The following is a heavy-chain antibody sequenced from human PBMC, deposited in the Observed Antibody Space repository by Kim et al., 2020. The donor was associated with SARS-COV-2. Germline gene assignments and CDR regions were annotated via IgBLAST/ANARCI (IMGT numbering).Heavy chain of an antibody. Sequence: STYYNPSLKSRVTISVDTSRNQFSLKLASVTAADPAVYYCARRTEAGGYFDFWGQGSPVTVAS. V-gene: IGHV4-39*01. CDR3: ARRTEAGGYFDF. J-gene: IGHJ4*02. CDR2: ST. D-gene: IGHD3-16*01.